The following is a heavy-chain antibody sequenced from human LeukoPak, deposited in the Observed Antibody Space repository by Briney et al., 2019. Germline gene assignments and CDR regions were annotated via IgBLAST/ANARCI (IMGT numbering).Heavy chain of an antibody. Sequence: ASVKVSCKASGYTFTGYYMHWVRQAPGQGLEWMGWINPNSGGTNYAQKFQGRVTMTRDTSISTAYMELSRLRSDDTAVYYRARSQCSSTICYDWFDPWGQGTLVTVSS. J-gene: IGHJ5*02. CDR1: GYTFTGYY. V-gene: IGHV1-2*02. CDR3: ARSQCSSTICYDWFDP. CDR2: INPNSGGT. D-gene: IGHD2-2*01.